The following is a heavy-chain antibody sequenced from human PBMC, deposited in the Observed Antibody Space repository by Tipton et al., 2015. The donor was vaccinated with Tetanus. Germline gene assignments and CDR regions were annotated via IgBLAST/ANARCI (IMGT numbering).Heavy chain of an antibody. CDR3: ARDFGSNHNWFDP. CDR2: IYHTGAA. D-gene: IGHD6-13*01. J-gene: IGHJ5*02. V-gene: IGHV4-31*03. Sequence: TLSLTCSVSGDSVSSGSYYWTWIRQPPGKGLEWIGYIYHTGAAHYNPSLKSRVTLSVDMSKNQFFLKMISMTAADTAVYFCARDFGSNHNWFDPWGQGTPVTVSS. CDR1: GDSVSSGSYY.